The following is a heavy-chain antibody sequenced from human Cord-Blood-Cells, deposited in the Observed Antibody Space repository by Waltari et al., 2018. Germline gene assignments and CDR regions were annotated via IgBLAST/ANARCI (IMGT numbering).Heavy chain of an antibody. Sequence: QVQLVQSGAEVKKPGASVKVSCKASGYTFTSYAMHWVSQAPGPRLEWMGWIDAGNCNTKDSQKFQGRVTMTSDTSASTAYMELSSLRSEDTAVYYCARDGLTGADCWGQGTLVTVSS. J-gene: IGHJ4*01. CDR1: GYTFTSYA. V-gene: IGHV1-3*01. D-gene: IGHD7-27*01. CDR3: ARDGLTGADC. CDR2: IDAGNCNT.